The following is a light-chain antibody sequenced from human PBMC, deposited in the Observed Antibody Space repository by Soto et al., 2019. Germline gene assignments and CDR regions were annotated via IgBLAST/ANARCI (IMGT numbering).Light chain of an antibody. CDR3: QQYGSSPQT. Sequence: EIVLTQSPGTLSLSPGERATLSCRASQSVSSSYLAWYQQKPGQAPRLLIYGASSRATGIPDRFSGSASGTDFTLTISRLEPEDFAVYYCQQYGSSPQTFGPGTKVDIK. CDR1: QSVSSSY. V-gene: IGKV3-20*01. J-gene: IGKJ3*01. CDR2: GAS.